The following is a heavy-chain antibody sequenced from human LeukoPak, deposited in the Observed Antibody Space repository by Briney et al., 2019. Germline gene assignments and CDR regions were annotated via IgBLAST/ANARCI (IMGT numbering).Heavy chain of an antibody. D-gene: IGHD3-22*01. J-gene: IGHJ4*02. CDR1: GFTFSSYD. V-gene: IGHV3-13*01. CDR3: AKDYYDSSGYYVSPPTFDY. Sequence: GGSLRLSCAASGFTFSSYDMHWVRQATGEGLEWVSGINAAGNTYYPGSVKGRFTISRENAKNSLYFEMNSLRAGDTAVYYCAKDYYDSSGYYVSPPTFDYWGQGTLVTVSS. CDR2: INAAGNT.